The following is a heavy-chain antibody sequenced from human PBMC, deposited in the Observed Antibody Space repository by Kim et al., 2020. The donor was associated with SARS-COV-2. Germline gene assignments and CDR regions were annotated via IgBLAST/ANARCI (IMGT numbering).Heavy chain of an antibody. CDR2: IYNSDTGTT. V-gene: IGHV4-59*11. D-gene: IGHD5-18*01. J-gene: IGHJ5*02. CDR1: GGSITYHR. Sequence: SETLSLTCSVSGGSITYHRWTWVRQPPGKGLEWVGYIYNSDTGTTAYNPSLKTRATISVDTSKTQFSLTLRSVTAAATVAYYGARAPRIHVTSWIFDP. CDR3: ARAPRIHVTSWIFDP.